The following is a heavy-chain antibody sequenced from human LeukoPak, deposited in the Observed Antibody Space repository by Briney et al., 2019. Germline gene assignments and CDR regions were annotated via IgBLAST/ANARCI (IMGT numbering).Heavy chain of an antibody. V-gene: IGHV3-11*01. J-gene: IGHJ4*02. Sequence: GGSLRLSCAASGFTFSDYYMSWIRQAPGKGLEWVSYISSSGSTIYYADSVKGRFTISRDNAKNSLYLQMNSLRAEDTAVYYCAKYSSSWEADYWGQGTLVTVSS. CDR3: AKYSSSWEADY. CDR2: ISSSGSTI. CDR1: GFTFSDYY. D-gene: IGHD6-13*01.